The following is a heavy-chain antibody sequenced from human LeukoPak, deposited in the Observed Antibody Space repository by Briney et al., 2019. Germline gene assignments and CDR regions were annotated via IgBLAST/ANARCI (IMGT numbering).Heavy chain of an antibody. V-gene: IGHV1-2*02. CDR3: ARGPVLAVAGLYYFDY. J-gene: IGHJ4*02. Sequence: ASVKVSCKASGYTFTAYYIHWVRQAPGQGLEWMGRISPNTGDTTYAQKFQGRVTMTRDTSITTAYMELSRLRLDDTAVYYCARGPVLAVAGLYYFDYWGQGTLVTVSS. CDR2: ISPNTGDT. CDR1: GYTFTAYY. D-gene: IGHD6-19*01.